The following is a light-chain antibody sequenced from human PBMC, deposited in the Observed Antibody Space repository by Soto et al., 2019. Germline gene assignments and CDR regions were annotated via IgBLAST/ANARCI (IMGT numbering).Light chain of an antibody. J-gene: IGKJ1*01. V-gene: IGKV3-20*01. CDR3: QHYSDSTWT. Sequence: EIVLTQSPGTLSLSPGEGATLTCRASQAIRSTSLVWYQKKSGQAHRLLMYGGSTRASGFPDRFSGRGFETDFTLTITEVEPEDFALYYCQHYSDSTWTVGQGTKVDI. CDR2: GGS. CDR1: QAIRSTS.